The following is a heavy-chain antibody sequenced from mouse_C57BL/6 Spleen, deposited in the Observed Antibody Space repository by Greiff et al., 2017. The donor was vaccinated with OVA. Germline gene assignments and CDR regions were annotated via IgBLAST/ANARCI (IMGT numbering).Heavy chain of an antibody. V-gene: IGHV1-15*01. CDR3: TRRDWDLYYFDY. J-gene: IGHJ2*01. CDR1: GYTFTDYE. Sequence: VQLQQSGAELVRPGASVTLSCKASGYTFTDYEMHWVKQTPVHGLEWIGAIDPETGGTAYNQKFKGKAILTADKSSSTAYMELRSLTSEDSAVYYCTRRDWDLYYFDYWGQGTTLTVSS. CDR2: IDPETGGT. D-gene: IGHD4-1*01.